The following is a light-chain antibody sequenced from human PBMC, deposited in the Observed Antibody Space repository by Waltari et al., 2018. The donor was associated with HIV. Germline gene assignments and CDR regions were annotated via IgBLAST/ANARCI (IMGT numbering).Light chain of an antibody. CDR2: GRN. Sequence: QSVLTQPPSVSAAPGLGVTITCSGSDSNVGRNTLNWYQQMSGSAPKPLIFGRNQRPSGVPDRYSASKSGTSASLVIGGLQAEDEAEYYCAAWDDRVNGYVFGTGTKVTVL. V-gene: IGLV1-44*01. CDR1: DSNVGRNT. CDR3: AAWDDRVNGYV. J-gene: IGLJ1*01.